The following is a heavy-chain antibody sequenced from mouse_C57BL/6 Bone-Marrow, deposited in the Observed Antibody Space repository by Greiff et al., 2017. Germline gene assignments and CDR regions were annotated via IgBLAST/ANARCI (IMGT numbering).Heavy chain of an antibody. CDR2: ISSGGSYT. V-gene: IGHV5-6*02. J-gene: IGHJ1*03. CDR3: ARRLRRDV. Sequence: EVKLVESGGDLVKPGGSLKLSCAASGFTFSSYGKSWVRQTPDKRLEWVATISSGGSYTYYPDSVKGRFTISRDNAKNTLYLQMSSLKSEDTAMYYCARRLRRDVWGTGTTVTVSS. CDR1: GFTFSSYG.